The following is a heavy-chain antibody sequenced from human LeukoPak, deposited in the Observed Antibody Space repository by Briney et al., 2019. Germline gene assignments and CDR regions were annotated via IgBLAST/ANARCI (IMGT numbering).Heavy chain of an antibody. CDR3: ARILSRNYYDSSGYLDY. V-gene: IGHV2-70*01. J-gene: IGHJ4*02. D-gene: IGHD3-22*01. Sequence: SGPALVKPTQTLTLTCTFSGSSLSTSGMCVSWIRQPPGKALEWLALIDWDDDKYYSTSLKTRLTISKDTSKNQVVLTMTNMDPVDTATYYCARILSRNYYDSSGYLDYWGQGTLVTVSS. CDR2: IDWDDDK. CDR1: GSSLSTSGMC.